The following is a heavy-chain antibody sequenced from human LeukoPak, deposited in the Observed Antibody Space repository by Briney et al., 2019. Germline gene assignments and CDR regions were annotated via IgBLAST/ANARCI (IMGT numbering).Heavy chain of an antibody. Sequence: PGGSLRLSCAASGFTFSSNSMNWVRQAPGKGLEWVSSISSSSSGTYYADSVKGRFTISRDNAKNSLYLQMNSLRAEDTAVYYCARVRGAAYPVAGTFDYWGQGTLVTVSS. D-gene: IGHD6-19*01. V-gene: IGHV3-21*01. CDR3: ARVRGAAYPVAGTFDY. J-gene: IGHJ4*02. CDR2: ISSSSSGT. CDR1: GFTFSSNS.